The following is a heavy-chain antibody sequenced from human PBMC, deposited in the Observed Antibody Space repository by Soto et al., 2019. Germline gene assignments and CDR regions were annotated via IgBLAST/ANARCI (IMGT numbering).Heavy chain of an antibody. CDR1: GYTFTSYG. D-gene: IGHD3-10*01. CDR2: ISAYNGNT. CDR3: ARDILPPWSGSINWFDP. J-gene: IGHJ5*02. Sequence: ASVKVSCKASGYTFTSYGISWVRQAPGQGLEWMGWISAYNGNTNYAQKLQGRVTMTTDTSTSTAYMELRSLRSDDTAVYYCARDILPPWSGSINWFDPWGQGTLVTVSS. V-gene: IGHV1-18*01.